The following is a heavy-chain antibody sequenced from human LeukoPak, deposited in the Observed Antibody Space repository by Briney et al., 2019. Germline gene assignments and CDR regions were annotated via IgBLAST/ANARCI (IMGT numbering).Heavy chain of an antibody. J-gene: IGHJ4*02. Sequence: GRSLRLSCTASGFTFGDYAMSWVRQAPGKGLEWVGFIRSKAYGGTTEYAASVKGRFTISRDDSKSIAYLQMNSLKTEDTAVYYRTRDQGYDILTGYLDYWGQGTLVTVSS. V-gene: IGHV3-49*04. CDR1: GFTFGDYA. CDR3: TRDQGYDILTGYLDY. D-gene: IGHD3-9*01. CDR2: IRSKAYGGTT.